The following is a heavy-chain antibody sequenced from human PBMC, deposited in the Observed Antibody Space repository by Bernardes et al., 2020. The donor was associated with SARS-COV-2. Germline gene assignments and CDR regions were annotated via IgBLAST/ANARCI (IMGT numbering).Heavy chain of an antibody. CDR2: IHYSGST. Sequence: SEPLSLTCTVSGGPNRSSSYYWGWRRQPPGKGREWIGSIHYSGSTYYHTSLKSRVTISVDTSKNQFSLKLSSVTAADTAVYYCARQYYDFWSGYSSFWFDPWGQGTLVTVSS. CDR3: ARQYYDFWSGYSSFWFDP. J-gene: IGHJ5*02. V-gene: IGHV4-39*01. CDR1: GGPNRSSSYY. D-gene: IGHD3-3*01.